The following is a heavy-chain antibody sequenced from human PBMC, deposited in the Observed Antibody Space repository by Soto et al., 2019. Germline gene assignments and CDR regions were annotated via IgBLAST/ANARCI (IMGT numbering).Heavy chain of an antibody. CDR3: ARVGLAAAGKGFIPDFDYYYYYMDV. CDR1: GGSISSYY. CDR2: IYYSGST. D-gene: IGHD6-13*01. Sequence: PSETLSLTCTVSGGSISSYYWSWIRQPPGKGLEWIGYIYYSGSTNYNPSLKSRVTISVDTSKNQFSLKLSSVTAADTAVYYCARVGLAAAGKGFIPDFDYYYYYMDVRGKGTTVTVSS. J-gene: IGHJ6*03. V-gene: IGHV4-59*01.